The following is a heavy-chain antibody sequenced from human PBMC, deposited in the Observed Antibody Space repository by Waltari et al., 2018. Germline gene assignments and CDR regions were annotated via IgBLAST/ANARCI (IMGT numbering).Heavy chain of an antibody. Sequence: QVQLVESGGGVVQPGGSLRLSCAASGFTFSSYGMHWVRQAPGKGLEWVAFIRYYGRNKYYADSVKCRFTISRENSKNTLYLQMNSLRAEDTAVYYCAAQERVLRYFDWLSPLYDYWGQGTLVTVSS. D-gene: IGHD3-9*01. J-gene: IGHJ4*02. V-gene: IGHV3-30*02. CDR1: GFTFSSYG. CDR2: IRYYGRNK. CDR3: AAQERVLRYFDWLSPLYDY.